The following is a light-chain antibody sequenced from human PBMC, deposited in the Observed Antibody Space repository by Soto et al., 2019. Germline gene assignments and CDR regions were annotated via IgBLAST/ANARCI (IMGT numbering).Light chain of an antibody. J-gene: IGKJ2*01. V-gene: IGKV3-15*01. CDR3: QQYDKWPYT. CDR2: GAF. CDR1: QSVGSN. Sequence: EIVLTQSPATLSVSPGERATLSCRTSQSVGSNLAWYQQKPGQAPRLLIYGAFIRAPGFPVTFRVTGSGSEFTLTISSLQSEDGALSYCQQYDKWPYTFGQGTNLEIK.